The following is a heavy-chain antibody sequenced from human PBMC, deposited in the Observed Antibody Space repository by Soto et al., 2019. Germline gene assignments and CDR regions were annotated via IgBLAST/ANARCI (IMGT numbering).Heavy chain of an antibody. CDR3: ANHGGFDI. J-gene: IGHJ3*02. D-gene: IGHD4-17*01. CDR1: GFTFSTSG. CDR2: ISGSGDYT. V-gene: IGHV3-23*01. Sequence: EVQLLESGGGLVQPGGSLRLSCAASGFTFSTSGMSWVRQAPGKGLEWVSSISGSGDYTNYADSVKGRFTISRDNCKNTLYLQINSLTAEDTAVYYCANHGGFDIWGQGTMVAVSS.